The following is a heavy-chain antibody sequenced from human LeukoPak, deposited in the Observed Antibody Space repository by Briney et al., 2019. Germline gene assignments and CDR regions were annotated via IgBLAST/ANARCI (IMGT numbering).Heavy chain of an antibody. CDR1: GFTFSFYT. V-gene: IGHV3-21*01. Sequence: GGSLRLSCAASGFTFSFYTMTWVRQAPGKGLEWVSSISTSSTYIYYADSLKGRFTISRDNAKNSLSMQMNSLRAEDTAVYYCTRGYNYDSSGYYYVRDAFDIWGQGTMVTVSS. CDR3: TRGYNYDSSGYYYVRDAFDI. J-gene: IGHJ3*02. D-gene: IGHD3-22*01. CDR2: ISTSSTYI.